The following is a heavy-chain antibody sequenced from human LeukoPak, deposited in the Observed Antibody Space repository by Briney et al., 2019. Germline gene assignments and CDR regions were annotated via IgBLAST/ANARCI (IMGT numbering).Heavy chain of an antibody. CDR1: GFTVSDNH. Sequence: TGGSLRLSCAASGFTVSDNHVNWVRQALGKGLEWVSIIYSDGTTYYADSVKGRFTISRDNSKNMVYLQMNSLRAEDTGVYYCAKDRSTGYGDYWGQGTLVTVSS. J-gene: IGHJ4*02. CDR2: IYSDGTT. CDR3: AKDRSTGYGDY. V-gene: IGHV3-53*05. D-gene: IGHD5-12*01.